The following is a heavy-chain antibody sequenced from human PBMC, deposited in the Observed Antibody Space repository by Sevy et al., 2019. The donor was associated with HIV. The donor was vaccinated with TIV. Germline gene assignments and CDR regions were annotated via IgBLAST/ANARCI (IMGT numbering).Heavy chain of an antibody. Sequence: ASVKVSCKASGYTLNDYGISWGRQAPGQGLAWIGWVTTYKDSTNYAQNFQGRVTLTTDTSTNTAYMELRSLRSDDTAVYYCARVDPYYEFGDVWGQGTTVTVSS. CDR2: VTTYKDST. V-gene: IGHV1-18*01. CDR1: GYTLNDYG. D-gene: IGHD3-3*01. CDR3: ARVDPYYEFGDV. J-gene: IGHJ6*02.